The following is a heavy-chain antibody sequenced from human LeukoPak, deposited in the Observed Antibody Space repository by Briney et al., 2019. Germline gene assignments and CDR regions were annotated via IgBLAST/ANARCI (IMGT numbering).Heavy chain of an antibody. D-gene: IGHD4-17*01. CDR3: ARGAGDYGDYLAYWYFDL. CDR2: IIPIFGTA. Sequence: GSSVKVSCKASGGTFSSYAISWVRQAPGQGLEWMGGIIPIFGTANYARKFQGRVTITADKSTSTAYMELSSLRSEDTAVYYCARGAGDYGDYLAYWYFDLWGRGTLVTVSS. CDR1: GGTFSSYA. V-gene: IGHV1-69*06. J-gene: IGHJ2*01.